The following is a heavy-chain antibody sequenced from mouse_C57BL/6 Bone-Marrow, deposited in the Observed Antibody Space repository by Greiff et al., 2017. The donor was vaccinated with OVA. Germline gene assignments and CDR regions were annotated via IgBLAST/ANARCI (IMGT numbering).Heavy chain of an antibody. V-gene: IGHV5-6*02. Sequence: EVKLQESGGDLVKPGGSLKLSCAASGFTFSSYGMSWVRQTPDKRLEWVATISSGGSYTYYPDSVKGRFTISRDNAKNTLYLQMSSLKSEDTAMYYCARRWLLRAMDYWGQGTSVTVSS. CDR1: GFTFSSYG. CDR3: ARRWLLRAMDY. CDR2: ISSGGSYT. J-gene: IGHJ4*01. D-gene: IGHD2-3*01.